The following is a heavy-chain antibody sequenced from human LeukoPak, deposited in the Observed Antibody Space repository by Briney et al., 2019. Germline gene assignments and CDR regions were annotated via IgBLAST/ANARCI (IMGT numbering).Heavy chain of an antibody. D-gene: IGHD3-10*01. CDR2: INPSGGST. V-gene: IGHV1-46*01. Sequence: ASVKVSCKASGYTFTGHYLHWVRQAPGEGLEWMGIINPSGGSTSYAQKFQGRVTMTRDTSTSTVYMELSSLRSEDTAVYYCARAGITMVRGVQNWFDPWGQGTLVTVSS. J-gene: IGHJ5*02. CDR1: GYTFTGHY. CDR3: ARAGITMVRGVQNWFDP.